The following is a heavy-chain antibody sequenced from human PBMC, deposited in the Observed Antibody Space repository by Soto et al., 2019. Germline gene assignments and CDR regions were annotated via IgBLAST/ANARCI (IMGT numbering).Heavy chain of an antibody. D-gene: IGHD2-2*01. V-gene: IGHV3-11*01. CDR3: ARGYFGYCSSTSCPFDY. CDR2: ISSSGSTI. CDR1: GFIFSDYY. J-gene: IGHJ4*02. Sequence: GGSLRLSCAASGFIFSDYYMSWIRQAPGKGLEWVSYISSSGSTIYYADSVKGRFTISRDNAKNSLYLQMNSLRAEDTAVYYCARGYFGYCSSTSCPFDYWGQGTLVTVSS.